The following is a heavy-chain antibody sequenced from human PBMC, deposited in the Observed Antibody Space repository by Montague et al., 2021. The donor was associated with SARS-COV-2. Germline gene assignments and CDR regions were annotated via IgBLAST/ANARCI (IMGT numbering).Heavy chain of an antibody. CDR3: ARRVVAAPPVVGY. Sequence: SETLFLTCSVSGEPISGFFWNWIRQPAGKGLEWIGRIYASGGTDYNPSLESRVTMSVDTSKNQFSLKVNSVTAADTAMYYCARRVVAAPPVVGYWGRGTLVTVSS. J-gene: IGHJ4*02. D-gene: IGHD2-15*01. CDR2: IYASGGT. V-gene: IGHV4-4*07. CDR1: GEPISGFF.